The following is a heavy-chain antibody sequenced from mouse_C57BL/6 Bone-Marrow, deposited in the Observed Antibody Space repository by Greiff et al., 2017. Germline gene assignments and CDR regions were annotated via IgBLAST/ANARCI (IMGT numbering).Heavy chain of an antibody. J-gene: IGHJ3*01. V-gene: IGHV3-6*01. CDR3: AREEDDGYFPWFAY. Sequence: EVQLQQSGPGLVKPSQSLSLTCSVTGYSITSGYYWNWIRQFPGNKLEWMGYISYDGSNNYNPSLKNRISITRDTSKNQFFLKLNSVTTEDTATYYCAREEDDGYFPWFAYWGQGTLVTVSA. CDR1: GYSITSGYY. CDR2: ISYDGSN. D-gene: IGHD2-3*01.